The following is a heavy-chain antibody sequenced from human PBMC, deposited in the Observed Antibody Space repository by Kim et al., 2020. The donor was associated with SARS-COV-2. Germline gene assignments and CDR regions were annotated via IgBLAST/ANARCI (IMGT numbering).Heavy chain of an antibody. CDR2: ISGSGGST. CDR1: GFTFSNYA. D-gene: IGHD3-22*01. Sequence: GGSLRLFCAASGFTFSNYAMSWVRQAPGKGLEWVSAISGSGGSTHYADSVKGRFTVSRDNSKNTLCLQMDSLRAEDTAVYYCAKATRYYYDTSGLPDRWGQGTLVSVSS. J-gene: IGHJ5*02. V-gene: IGHV3-23*01. CDR3: AKATRYYYDTSGLPDR.